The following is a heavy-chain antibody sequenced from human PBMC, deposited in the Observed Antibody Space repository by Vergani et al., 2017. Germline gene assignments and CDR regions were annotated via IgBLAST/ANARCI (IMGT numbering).Heavy chain of an antibody. D-gene: IGHD3-22*01. CDR1: GGTFSSYA. Sequence: QVQLVQSGAEVKKPGSSVKVSCKASGGTFSSYAISWVRQAPGQGLEWMGGIIPIFGTANYAQKFQGRVTITADKSTSTAYMELSSLRSEDTAVYYCARGTNYYDSSGHPLPFDYWGQGTLVTVSS. J-gene: IGHJ4*02. V-gene: IGHV1-69*06. CDR3: ARGTNYYDSSGHPLPFDY. CDR2: IIPIFGTA.